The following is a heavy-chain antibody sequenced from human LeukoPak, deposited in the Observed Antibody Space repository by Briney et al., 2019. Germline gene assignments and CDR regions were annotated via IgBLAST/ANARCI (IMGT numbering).Heavy chain of an antibody. CDR1: GFTFSSYG. CDR3: AKGYYYGSGSYDY. V-gene: IGHV3-30*18. CDR2: ISYDGSNK. Sequence: GRSLRHSSAASGFTFSSYGMHWVRQAPGKGLEWVAVISYDGSNKYYADSVKGRFTISRDNSKNTLYLQMNSLRAEDTAVYYCAKGYYYGSGSYDYWGQGTLVTVSS. J-gene: IGHJ4*02. D-gene: IGHD3-10*01.